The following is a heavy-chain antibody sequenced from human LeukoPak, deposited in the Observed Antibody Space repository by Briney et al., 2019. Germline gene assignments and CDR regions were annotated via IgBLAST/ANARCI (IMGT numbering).Heavy chain of an antibody. CDR2: ISSSSSYI. Sequence: GGSLKLSCAASGFTFSSYSMNWVRQAPGKGLEWVSSISSSSSYIYYADSVKGRFTISRDNAKNSLYLQMNSLRAEDTAVYYCATHMTTVTTGHDYWGQGTLVTVSS. CDR3: ATHMTTVTTGHDY. J-gene: IGHJ4*02. V-gene: IGHV3-21*04. CDR1: GFTFSSYS. D-gene: IGHD4-17*01.